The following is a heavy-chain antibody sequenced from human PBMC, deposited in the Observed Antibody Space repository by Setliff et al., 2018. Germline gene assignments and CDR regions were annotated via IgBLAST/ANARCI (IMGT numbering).Heavy chain of an antibody. CDR1: GYAFTDYG. V-gene: IGHV1-18*01. CDR3: ERLVRYCSTTSCQRTSGDDF. J-gene: IGHJ4*02. D-gene: IGHD2-2*01. Sequence: ASVKVSCKASGYAFTDYGISWVRQAPGQGLEWMGWISPYTGNTFYAPQFQGRVIMTTDTSAKTAYMDLRSLRSDDTAVYYCERLVRYCSTTSCQRTSGDDFWGLGTLVTVSS. CDR2: ISPYTGNT.